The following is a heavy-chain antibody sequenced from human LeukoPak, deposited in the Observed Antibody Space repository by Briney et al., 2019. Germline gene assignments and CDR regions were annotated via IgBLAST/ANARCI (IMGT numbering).Heavy chain of an antibody. CDR2: ISSNGGST. V-gene: IGHV3-64D*06. Sequence: QAGGSLRLSCSASGFTFSSYAMHWVRQAPGKGLEYVSAISSNGGSTYYADSVKGRFNIFRDNSRNTLYLQMSSLRAEDTAVYYCVNLGFVRGQQFDCWGQGTLVTVSS. D-gene: IGHD4-17*01. CDR1: GFTFSSYA. CDR3: VNLGFVRGQQFDC. J-gene: IGHJ4*02.